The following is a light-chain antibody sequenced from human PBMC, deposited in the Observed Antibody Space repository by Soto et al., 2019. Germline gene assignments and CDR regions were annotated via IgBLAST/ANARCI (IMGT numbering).Light chain of an antibody. CDR1: SSDIGGYNY. V-gene: IGLV2-14*01. Sequence: QSALTQPPSASGSPGQSVTISCTGTSSDIGGYNYVSWYQQHPGKAPKLLIYEVSNRPSGVSNRFSGSKSGNTASLTIYGLQAEDEADYYCSSYTNSGSVFGGGTKLTVL. J-gene: IGLJ2*01. CDR2: EVS. CDR3: SSYTNSGSV.